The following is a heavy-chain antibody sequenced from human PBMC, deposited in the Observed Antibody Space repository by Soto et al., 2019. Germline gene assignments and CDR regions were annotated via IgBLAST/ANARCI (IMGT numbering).Heavy chain of an antibody. CDR2: ISGSGGST. Sequence: EVQLLESGGGLVQPGGSLRLSCAASGFTFSSYAMSWVRQAPGKGLEWVSAISGSGGSTYYADSVKGRFTISRDNSKXXXYLQMNSLRAEDTAVYYCAKAPHFGGAAYFDYWGQGTLVTVSS. V-gene: IGHV3-23*01. J-gene: IGHJ4*02. D-gene: IGHD3-10*01. CDR1: GFTFSSYA. CDR3: AKAPHFGGAAYFDY.